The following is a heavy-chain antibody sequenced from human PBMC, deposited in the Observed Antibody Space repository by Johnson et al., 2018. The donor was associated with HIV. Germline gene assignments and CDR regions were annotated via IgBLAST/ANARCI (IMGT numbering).Heavy chain of an antibody. Sequence: VQLVESGGGLIKPGGSRRLSCAVSGITFTDAWMNWVRQAPGKGLEWVGRIKSKTDGGTTDYAVPVKCSVTISRDDSKNTVYLQMNSRKYEDTAVYYCGKDRGRTDVLSADAFDIWGQGTMVTVSS. CDR1: GITFTDAW. D-gene: IGHD3-16*01. CDR2: IKSKTDGGTT. V-gene: IGHV3-15*01. J-gene: IGHJ3*02. CDR3: GKDRGRTDVLSADAFDI.